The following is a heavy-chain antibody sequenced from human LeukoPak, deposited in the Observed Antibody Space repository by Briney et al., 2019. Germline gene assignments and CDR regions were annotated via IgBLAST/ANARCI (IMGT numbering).Heavy chain of an antibody. Sequence: SETLSLTCAVYGGSFSGYYWSWIRQPPGKGLEWIGEINHSGSTNYNPSLKSRVTISVDTSNNQFSLKLSSVTAADTAVYYCARVRGYHFDYWGQGTLVTFSS. CDR3: ARVRGYHFDY. CDR1: GGSFSGYY. J-gene: IGHJ4*02. D-gene: IGHD5-18*01. CDR2: INHSGST. V-gene: IGHV4-34*01.